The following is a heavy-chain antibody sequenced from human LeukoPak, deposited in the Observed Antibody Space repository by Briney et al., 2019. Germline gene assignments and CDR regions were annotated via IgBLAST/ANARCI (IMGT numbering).Heavy chain of an antibody. CDR2: INHSGST. V-gene: IGHV4-34*01. J-gene: IGHJ4*02. CDR3: ARLRIGRVTMVRGRYYFDY. D-gene: IGHD3-10*01. Sequence: SETLSLTCAVYGGSFSGYYWSWIRQPPGKGLEWIGEINHSGSTNYNPSLKSRVTISVDTSKNQFSLKLSSVTAADTAVYYCARLRIGRVTMVRGRYYFDYWGQGTLVTVSS. CDR1: GGSFSGYY.